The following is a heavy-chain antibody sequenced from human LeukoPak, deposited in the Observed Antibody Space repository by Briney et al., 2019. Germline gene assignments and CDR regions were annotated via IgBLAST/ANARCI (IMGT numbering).Heavy chain of an antibody. D-gene: IGHD1-1*01. V-gene: IGHV3-53*05. Sequence: GGSLRLSCAASGFTVSSNYMSWVRQAPGKGLEWVSVIYSGGSTYYADSVKGRFTISRDNSKNTLYLQINSLRAEDTAVYYCAKERGNWNDPCDYWGQGALVSVSS. CDR2: IYSGGST. CDR3: AKERGNWNDPCDY. CDR1: GFTVSSNY. J-gene: IGHJ4*02.